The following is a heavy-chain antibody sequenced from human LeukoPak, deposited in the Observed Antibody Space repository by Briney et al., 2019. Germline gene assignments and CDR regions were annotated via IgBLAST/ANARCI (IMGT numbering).Heavy chain of an antibody. CDR1: GGSISSYY. D-gene: IGHD6-13*01. Sequence: SETLSLTCTVSGGSISSYYWSWIRQPAGKGLEWIGRIYTSGSTNYNPSLKSRVTMSVDTSKNQFSLKLSSVTAADTAVYYCARDNRAGTTNYYFDYWGQGTLVTVSS. V-gene: IGHV4-4*07. CDR3: ARDNRAGTTNYYFDY. CDR2: IYTSGST. J-gene: IGHJ4*02.